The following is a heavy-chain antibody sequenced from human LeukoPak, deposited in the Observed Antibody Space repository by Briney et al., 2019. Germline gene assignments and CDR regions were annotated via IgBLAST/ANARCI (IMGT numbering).Heavy chain of an antibody. CDR3: ARTLSAVAGFLDY. CDR1: GFTFSSYA. CDR2: ISYDGSNK. J-gene: IGHJ4*02. Sequence: PGGSLRLSCAASGFTFSSYAMHWVRQAPGKGLEWVAVISYDGSNKYYADSVKDRFTISRDNSKNTLYLQMNSLRAEDTAVYYCARTLSAVAGFLDYWGQGTWSPSPQ. D-gene: IGHD6-19*01. V-gene: IGHV3-30-3*01.